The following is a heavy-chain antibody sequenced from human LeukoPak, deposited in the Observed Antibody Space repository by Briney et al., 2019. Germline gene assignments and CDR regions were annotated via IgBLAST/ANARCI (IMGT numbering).Heavy chain of an antibody. CDR1: GFTFSSYS. Sequence: PGGSLRLSCAASGFTFSSYSMNWVRQAPGKGLEWVSSISSSSNYIYYADSVKGRFTVSRDNAKNSLYLQMNSLRAEDMAVYYCARDPSSGWYLKGWFDPWGQGTLVTVSS. V-gene: IGHV3-21*01. J-gene: IGHJ5*02. D-gene: IGHD6-19*01. CDR3: ARDPSSGWYLKGWFDP. CDR2: ISSSSNYI.